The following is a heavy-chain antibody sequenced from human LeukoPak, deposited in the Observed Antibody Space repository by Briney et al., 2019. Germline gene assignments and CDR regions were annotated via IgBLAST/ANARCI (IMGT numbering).Heavy chain of an antibody. CDR1: GFTFTNFA. V-gene: IGHV3-23*01. D-gene: IGHD2-2*02. J-gene: IGHJ4*02. CDR3: AKNVGYCSSFTCYNPLDS. CDR2: ISGTGAFT. Sequence: GGSLRLSCAASGFTFTNFAMSWVRQAPGKGLEWVSVISGTGAFTYYADSVKGRFTISRDNSKNTLYLQMNSLRAEDTAVYYCAKNVGYCSSFTCYNPLDSWGQGTLVTVSS.